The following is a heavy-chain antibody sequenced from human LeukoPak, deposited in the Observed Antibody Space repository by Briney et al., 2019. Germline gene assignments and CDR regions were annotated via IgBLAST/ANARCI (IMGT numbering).Heavy chain of an antibody. Sequence: ASVKVSCKASGYTFTSYGISWVRQAPGQGVVWRGWISAYNGNTNYAQKLQGRVTMTTDTSTSTAYMELRSLRSDDTAVYYCAREGYSYGYSDYWGQGTLVTVSS. J-gene: IGHJ4*02. D-gene: IGHD5-18*01. CDR2: ISAYNGNT. CDR1: GYTFTSYG. V-gene: IGHV1-18*01. CDR3: AREGYSYGYSDY.